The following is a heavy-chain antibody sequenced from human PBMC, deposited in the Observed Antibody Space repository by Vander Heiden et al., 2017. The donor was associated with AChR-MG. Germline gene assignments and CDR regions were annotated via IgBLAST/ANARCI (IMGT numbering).Heavy chain of an antibody. J-gene: IGHJ4*02. CDR3: ATFRDLLSGTRLDY. V-gene: IGHV1-24*01. CDR2: FDPEDGET. D-gene: IGHD2-2*01. CDR1: GYSLIEVS. Sequence: QVHLVQSGAEVKKPGAPEKVSCKVSGYSLIEVSVHWVRQAPGKGLEWMGGFDPEDGETVYAQKFRGRVTMTEDTSANTAYMDMSSLRSEDTAVYYCATFRDLLSGTRLDYWGQGTQVTVSS.